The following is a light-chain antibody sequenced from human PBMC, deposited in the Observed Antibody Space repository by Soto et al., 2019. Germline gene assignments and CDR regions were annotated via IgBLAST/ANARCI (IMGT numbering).Light chain of an antibody. V-gene: IGKV3-15*01. Sequence: TRVVSGRRGDIVSCMATQTIGNKLAWYLQRPGQAPRLRMYGASTRATDIPARFSVSGSGTEFALAMTSLHSYGIAVYICEQYSGWAWTLGRGTKVDIK. CDR1: QTIGNK. CDR2: GAS. J-gene: IGKJ1*01. CDR3: EQYSGWAWT.